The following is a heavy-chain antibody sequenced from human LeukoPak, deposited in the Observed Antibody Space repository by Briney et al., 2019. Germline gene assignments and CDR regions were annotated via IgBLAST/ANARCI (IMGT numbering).Heavy chain of an antibody. J-gene: IGHJ4*02. Sequence: GGSLRLSCAASGFTFSSYAMSWVRQAPGKGLEWVSAISGSGGSTYYADSVKGRFTISRDNAKNSLYLQMNSLRAEDTAVYYCARGGYSYGYAYYWGQGTLVTVSS. D-gene: IGHD5-18*01. CDR3: ARGGYSYGYAYY. V-gene: IGHV3-23*01. CDR1: GFTFSSYA. CDR2: ISGSGGST.